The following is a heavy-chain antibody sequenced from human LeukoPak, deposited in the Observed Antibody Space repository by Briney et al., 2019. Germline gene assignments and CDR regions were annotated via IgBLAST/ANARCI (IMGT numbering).Heavy chain of an antibody. D-gene: IGHD3-3*01. J-gene: IGHJ4*02. CDR3: ARDLRADERLFGY. Sequence: ASVKVSCKASGYTFSSYYMHWVRQAPGQGLEWMGIINPRGGSTSYAQKFQGRVTITAAESTSTAYMELSSLRSEDTAVYYCARDLRADERLFGYWGQGTLVTVSS. CDR2: INPRGGST. V-gene: IGHV1-46*01. CDR1: GYTFSSYY.